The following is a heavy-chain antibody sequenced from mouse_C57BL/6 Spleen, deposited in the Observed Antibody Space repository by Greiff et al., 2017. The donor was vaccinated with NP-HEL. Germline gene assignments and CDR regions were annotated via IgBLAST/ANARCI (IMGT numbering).Heavy chain of an antibody. D-gene: IGHD1-1*01. CDR3: ARVTLYYYGSSWYFDV. CDR1: GYTFTSYW. V-gene: IGHV1-55*01. J-gene: IGHJ1*03. Sequence: VQLQQPGAELVKPGASVKMSCKASGYTFTSYWITWVKQRPGQGLEWIGDIYPGSGSTNYNEKFKSKATLTVDTSSSTAYMQLSSLTSEDSAVYYCARVTLYYYGSSWYFDVWGTGTTVTVSS. CDR2: IYPGSGST.